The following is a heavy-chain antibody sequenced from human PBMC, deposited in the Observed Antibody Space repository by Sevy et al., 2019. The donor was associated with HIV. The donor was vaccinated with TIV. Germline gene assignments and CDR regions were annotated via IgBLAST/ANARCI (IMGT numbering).Heavy chain of an antibody. Sequence: GGSRRLSCKASGFTFSTYSMHWVRQAPGKGLEWVSSISRTSTTTYYAASAKGRFSLSRDKAKNSLYLQMNSLREEDTAVYYWAREAYYYDSREENWFDPWGQGTLVTVSS. D-gene: IGHD3-22*01. CDR1: GFTFSTYS. V-gene: IGHV3-48*02. J-gene: IGHJ5*02. CDR3: AREAYYYDSREENWFDP. CDR2: ISRTSTTT.